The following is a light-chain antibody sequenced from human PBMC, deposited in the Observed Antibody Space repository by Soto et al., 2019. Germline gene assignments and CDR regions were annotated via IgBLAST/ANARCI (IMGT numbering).Light chain of an antibody. CDR3: HRYFSSP. J-gene: IGKJ2*01. CDR1: QNLISTY. Sequence: VLTQSPGTLSLSPGERATLSCRASQNLISTYLSWYQQRPGLAPRLIIFGVSNSATGIPDRFSGSGSGTDFTLTISRLEPYDFSLYYLHRYFSSPFGQGTKVE. V-gene: IGKV3-20*01. CDR2: GVS.